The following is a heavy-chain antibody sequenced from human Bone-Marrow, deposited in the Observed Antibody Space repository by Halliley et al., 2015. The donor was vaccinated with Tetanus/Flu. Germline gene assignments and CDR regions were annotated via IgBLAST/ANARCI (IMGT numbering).Heavy chain of an antibody. CDR1: GFIFSSHE. V-gene: IGHV3-23*01. CDR2: ISASDGTT. CDR3: TQPQRY. J-gene: IGHJ4*02. Sequence: SLRLSCAASGFIFSSHEMNWVRQAPGKGLEWVSAISASDGTTSYADSVKGRFTISRDNSKNTVYLQMTSLRAEDTAVYYCTQPQRYWGQGTLVTVSS.